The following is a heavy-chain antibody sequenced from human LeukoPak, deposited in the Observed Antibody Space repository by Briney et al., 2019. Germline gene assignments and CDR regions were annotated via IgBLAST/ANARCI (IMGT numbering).Heavy chain of an antibody. V-gene: IGHV4-39*01. CDR3: ARHRSTMGSAGIVDY. D-gene: IGHD6-13*01. Sequence: SETLSLTCTVSGGSISSRSYYWGWIRQPPGTGLEWIGSIYFSGSTFYNPTLKSRVTISVDTSKNQFSLKLRSVTAADSAVYYCARHRSTMGSAGIVDYWGQGTLVTVSS. CDR2: IYFSGST. CDR1: GGSISSRSYY. J-gene: IGHJ4*01.